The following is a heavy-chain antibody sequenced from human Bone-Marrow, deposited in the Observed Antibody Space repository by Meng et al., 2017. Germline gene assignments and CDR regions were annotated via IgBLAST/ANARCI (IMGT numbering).Heavy chain of an antibody. D-gene: IGHD2-21*02. Sequence: GGSLRLSCAASGFTFSSYWMSWVRQAQGKGLEWVANIKQDGSEKNYVEAVKGRYNITRDNAKNSLSLQMNSLRAEDTSVDYCARLAYCGGDCYPIDAFDIWGQGTMVTVSS. CDR3: ARLAYCGGDCYPIDAFDI. V-gene: IGHV3-7*01. CDR2: IKQDGSEK. J-gene: IGHJ3*02. CDR1: GFTFSSYW.